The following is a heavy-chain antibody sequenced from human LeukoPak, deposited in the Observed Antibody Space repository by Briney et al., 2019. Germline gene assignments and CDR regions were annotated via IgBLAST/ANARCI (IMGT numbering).Heavy chain of an antibody. Sequence: SETLSLTCAVSGYSISSAYYWGWIRQPPGKGLEWIGNIYHSGSTYYNPSLKSRVTISVDTSKNQFSLKLSSVTAADTAVYYCARLPHLSSGWFDPWGQGTLVTVSS. J-gene: IGHJ5*02. CDR1: GYSISSAYY. CDR2: IYHSGST. CDR3: ARLPHLSSGWFDP. V-gene: IGHV4-38-2*01. D-gene: IGHD6-19*01.